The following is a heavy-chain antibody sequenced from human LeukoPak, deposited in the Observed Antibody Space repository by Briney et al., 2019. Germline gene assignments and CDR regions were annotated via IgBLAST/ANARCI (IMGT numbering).Heavy chain of an antibody. CDR1: GFTFSSYA. CDR3: VKDLDYRDRFDP. CDR2: ISSNGGST. D-gene: IGHD4-11*01. J-gene: IGHJ5*02. V-gene: IGHV3-64D*06. Sequence: GGSLGLSCSASGFTFSSYAMHWVRQAPGKGLEYVSAISSNGGSTYYADSVKGRFTISRDNPKNTLYLQMSSLRAEGTAVYYCVKDLDYRDRFDPWGQGTLVAVSS.